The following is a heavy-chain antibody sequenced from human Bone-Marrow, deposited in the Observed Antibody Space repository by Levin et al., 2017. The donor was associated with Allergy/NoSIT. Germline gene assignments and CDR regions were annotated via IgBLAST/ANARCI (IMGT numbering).Heavy chain of an antibody. CDR1: GFTFETYG. CDR2: ISARRTTI. D-gene: IGHD3-10*01. CDR3: ARDEESYGDAFDI. J-gene: IGHJ3*02. V-gene: IGHV3-48*01. Sequence: LSLPCAASGFTFETYGMIWVRQAPGKGLEWISYISARRTTIYYADSVKGRFTISRDDAKKSLYLQMSSLRAEDTAVYYCARDEESYGDAFDIWGQGTRVTVS.